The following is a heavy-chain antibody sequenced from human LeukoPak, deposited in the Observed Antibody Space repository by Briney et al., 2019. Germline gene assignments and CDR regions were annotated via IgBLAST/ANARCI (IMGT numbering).Heavy chain of an antibody. CDR1: GGSISGHY. Sequence: SETLSLTCTVSGGSISGHYWSRMRQPPGKGLEWIGYIYYSGSTNYNPSLKSRTTISLDTSKSQFSLKLNSVTAADTAVYYCARDGDYDWYFDLWGRGTLVTVSS. CDR3: ARDGDYDWYFDL. CDR2: IYYSGST. V-gene: IGHV4-59*11. J-gene: IGHJ2*01. D-gene: IGHD4-17*01.